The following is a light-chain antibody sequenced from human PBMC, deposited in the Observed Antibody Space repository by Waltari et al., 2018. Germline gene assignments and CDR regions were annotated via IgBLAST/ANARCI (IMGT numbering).Light chain of an antibody. CDR3: MQALETPKT. V-gene: IGKV2-28*01. Sequence: DIVMTQSPLSLPVTPGEPASISCRSSQSLLHSNGYTYLEWYLQRPGQSPQLLIYLGSYRASGVPDRFSGSGSGTDFTLIISRVEAEDVGVYYCMQALETPKTFGQGTKVEI. J-gene: IGKJ1*01. CDR2: LGS. CDR1: QSLLHSNGYTY.